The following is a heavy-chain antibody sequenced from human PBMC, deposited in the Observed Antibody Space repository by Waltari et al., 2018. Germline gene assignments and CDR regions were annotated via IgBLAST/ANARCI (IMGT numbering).Heavy chain of an antibody. CDR3: ARAQERRDALDF. J-gene: IGHJ3*01. CDR1: GGSMSDNY. V-gene: IGHV4-4*07. Sequence: QVQLQESGPGLVKPSETLTLTCTVSGGSMSDNYWHWIRQPAGKGLEWIGRVFTSGRTHYNPALQSRVTMSADTSKNQFSLRLTSVTAADTAVYFCARAQERRDALDFWIQGTLVTVSS. D-gene: IGHD1-1*01. CDR2: VFTSGRT.